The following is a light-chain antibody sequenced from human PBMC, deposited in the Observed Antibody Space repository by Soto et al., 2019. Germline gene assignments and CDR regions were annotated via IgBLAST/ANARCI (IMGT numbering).Light chain of an antibody. V-gene: IGKV3-15*01. CDR2: GAS. Sequence: IVMTQSPATLSVSPGDRATLSCRASQSVSSNLAWYQQKPGQAPRLLIYGASTRATGIPARFSGSGSGTEFTLTISSLQSEDFAVYYCQQYNNWTPWTFGQGTKVEIK. J-gene: IGKJ1*01. CDR1: QSVSSN. CDR3: QQYNNWTPWT.